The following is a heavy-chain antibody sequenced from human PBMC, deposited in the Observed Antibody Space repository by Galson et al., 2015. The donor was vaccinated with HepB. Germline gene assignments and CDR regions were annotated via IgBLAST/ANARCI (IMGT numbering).Heavy chain of an antibody. CDR2: ISWDGGST. CDR3: AKDMGAAAGTGPFDY. CDR1: GFTFDDYA. Sequence: SLRLSCAASGFTFDDYAMHWVRQAPGKGLEWVSLISWDGGSTYYADSVKGRFTISRDNSKNSLYLQMNSLRAEDTALYYCAKDMGAAAGTGPFDYWGQGTLVTVSS. J-gene: IGHJ4*02. D-gene: IGHD6-13*01. V-gene: IGHV3-43D*03.